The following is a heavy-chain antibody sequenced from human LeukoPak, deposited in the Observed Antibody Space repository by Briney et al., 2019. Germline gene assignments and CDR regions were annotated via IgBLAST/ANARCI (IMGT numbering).Heavy chain of an antibody. CDR1: GFTFSSYW. D-gene: IGHD4-17*01. CDR3: ARAGFGSVTTWPVRSYYYSMDV. J-gene: IGHJ6*03. CDR2: IKQDGSEK. Sequence: GGSLRLSCAASGFTFSSYWMTWVRQAPGKGLEWVASIKQDGSEKNYVDSVKGRFTISRDNAKNALYLQMNSLRAEDTAVYYCARAGFGSVTTWPVRSYYYSMDVWGKGTTVTVSS. V-gene: IGHV3-7*01.